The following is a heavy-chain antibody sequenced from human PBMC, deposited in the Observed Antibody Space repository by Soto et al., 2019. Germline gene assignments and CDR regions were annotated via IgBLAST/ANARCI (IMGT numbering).Heavy chain of an antibody. Sequence: ASVKVSCKASGGTFSSYAISWVRQAPGQRLEWMGGINAGNGNTKYSQKFQGRVTITTDTSTSTAYMELSSLRSEDTAVYYCARVRGSGWYGYWGQGTLVTVSS. J-gene: IGHJ4*02. D-gene: IGHD6-19*01. V-gene: IGHV1-3*01. CDR2: INAGNGNT. CDR1: GGTFSSYA. CDR3: ARVRGSGWYGY.